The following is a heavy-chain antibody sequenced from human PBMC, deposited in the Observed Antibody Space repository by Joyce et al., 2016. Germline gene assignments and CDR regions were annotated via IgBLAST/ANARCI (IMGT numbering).Heavy chain of an antibody. CDR2: IYGGNT. Sequence: QVQLQESGPGLVKPSETLSLTCTVSGGSISTFYWSWFRQPPGKGLEWIGYIYGGNTKYNPPLKSRVTISGGTSKTQFSLQLSSVTAADTAVYYCARLYSSSSIYYNDGMDVWGQGTTVTVSS. CDR1: GGSISTFY. CDR3: ARLYSSSSIYYNDGMDV. J-gene: IGHJ6*02. V-gene: IGHV4-59*08. D-gene: IGHD6-6*01.